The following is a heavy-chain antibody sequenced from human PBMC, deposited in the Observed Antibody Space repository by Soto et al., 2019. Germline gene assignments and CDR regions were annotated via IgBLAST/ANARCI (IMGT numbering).Heavy chain of an antibody. CDR1: GFTFTSSA. CDR2: IVVGSGNT. CDR3: AAARVASPDYYYYYGMDV. J-gene: IGHJ6*02. Sequence: SVKVSCKASGFTFTSSAVQWVRQARGQRLEWIGWIVVGSGNTNYAQKFQERVTITRDMSTSTAYMELSSLRSEDTAVYYCAAARVASPDYYYYYGMDVWGQGTTVTVSS. D-gene: IGHD5-12*01. V-gene: IGHV1-58*01.